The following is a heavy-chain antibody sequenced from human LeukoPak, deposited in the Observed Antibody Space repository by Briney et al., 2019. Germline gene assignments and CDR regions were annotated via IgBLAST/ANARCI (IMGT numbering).Heavy chain of an antibody. V-gene: IGHV3-66*01. Sequence: GGSLRLSCAASGFTVSSNYMSWVRQAPGKGLEWVSVIYGGGSTYYADSVKGRFTISRDNSKNTLYLQMNSLRAEDTAVYYCARAPPSVVVYYYGMDVWGQGTTVTVSS. CDR3: ARAPPSVVVYYYGMDV. D-gene: IGHD2-2*01. J-gene: IGHJ6*02. CDR2: IYGGGST. CDR1: GFTVSSNY.